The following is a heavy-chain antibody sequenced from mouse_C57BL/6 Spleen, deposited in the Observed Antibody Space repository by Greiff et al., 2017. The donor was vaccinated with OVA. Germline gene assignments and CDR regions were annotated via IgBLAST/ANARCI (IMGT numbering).Heavy chain of an antibody. D-gene: IGHD2-3*01. CDR2: IHPNSGST. CDR3: APYDDYPNYFDY. J-gene: IGHJ2*01. V-gene: IGHV1-64*01. Sequence: QVQLQQPGAELVKPGASVKLSCKASGYTFTSYWMHWVKQRPGQGLEWIGMIHPNSGSTNYNEKFKSKATLTVDKSSSTAYMQLSSLTSEDSAVYYCAPYDDYPNYFDYWGQGTTLTVSS. CDR1: GYTFTSYW.